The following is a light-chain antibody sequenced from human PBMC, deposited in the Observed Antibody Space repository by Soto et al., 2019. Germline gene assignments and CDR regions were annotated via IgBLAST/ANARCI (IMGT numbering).Light chain of an antibody. CDR3: QQYNTYST. V-gene: IGKV1-39*01. J-gene: IGKJ5*01. CDR2: AAS. Sequence: DIQMTQSPSSLSASVVDRVTITCRASQSISSYLNWYQQKPGKAPKLLIYAASSLQSGVPSRFSGSGSGTEFTLTISSLQPDDFATYYCQQYNTYSTFGQGTRLEI. CDR1: QSISSY.